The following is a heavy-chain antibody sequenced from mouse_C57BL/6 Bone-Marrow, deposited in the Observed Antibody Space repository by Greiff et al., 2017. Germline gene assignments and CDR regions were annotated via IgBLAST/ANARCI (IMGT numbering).Heavy chain of an antibody. D-gene: IGHD1-1*01. CDR2: IDPSDSYT. V-gene: IGHV1-59*01. Sequence: VQLQQPGAELVRPGTSVKLSCKASGYTFTSYWMHWVKQRPGQGLEWIGVIDPSDSYTNYNQKFKGKATLTVDTSSSTAYMQLSSLTSEDSAVYYCAGTVVAHWYFDVWGRGTTVTVSA. CDR1: GYTFTSYW. J-gene: IGHJ1*03. CDR3: AGTVVAHWYFDV.